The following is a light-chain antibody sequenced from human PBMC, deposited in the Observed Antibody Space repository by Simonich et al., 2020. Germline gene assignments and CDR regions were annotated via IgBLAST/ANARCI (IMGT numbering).Light chain of an antibody. J-gene: IGLJ3*02. CDR1: SSDVGGYNY. CDR3: SSYTSSSTLV. CDR2: DVS. V-gene: IGLV2-14*01. Sequence: QSALTQPRSVSGSPGQSVTISCTGTSSDVGGYNYVSWYQQHPGKAPKLMIYDVSKRPSGGSNRFSGSKSGNTASLTISGLQAEDEADYYCSSYTSSSTLVFGGGTKLTVL.